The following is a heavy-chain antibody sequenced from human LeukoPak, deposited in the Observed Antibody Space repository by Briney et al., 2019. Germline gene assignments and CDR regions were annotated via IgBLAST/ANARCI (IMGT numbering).Heavy chain of an antibody. CDR1: GFTFSSYA. CDR3: AKDGLWFGEFPYYFDY. Sequence: GGSLRLSCAASGFTFSSYAMSWVRQAPGKGLEWVSAISGSGGSTYYADSVKGRFTISRDNSKNTLYLQMSSLRAEDTAVYYCAKDGLWFGEFPYYFDYWGQGTLVTVSS. CDR2: ISGSGGST. V-gene: IGHV3-23*01. D-gene: IGHD3-10*01. J-gene: IGHJ4*02.